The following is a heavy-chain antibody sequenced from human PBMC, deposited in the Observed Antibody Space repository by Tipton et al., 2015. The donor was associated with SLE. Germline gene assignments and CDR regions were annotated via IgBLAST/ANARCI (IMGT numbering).Heavy chain of an antibody. CDR3: ARDLLSDAFDI. CDR2: IYHSGST. J-gene: IGHJ3*02. D-gene: IGHD2/OR15-2a*01. CDR1: GYSISSGYY. V-gene: IGHV4-38-2*02. Sequence: LRLSCAVSGYSISSGYYWGWIRQPPGKGLEWIGSIYHSGSTYYNPSLKSRVTISVDTSKNQFSLKLSSVTAADTAVYYCARDLLSDAFDIWGQGTMVTVSS.